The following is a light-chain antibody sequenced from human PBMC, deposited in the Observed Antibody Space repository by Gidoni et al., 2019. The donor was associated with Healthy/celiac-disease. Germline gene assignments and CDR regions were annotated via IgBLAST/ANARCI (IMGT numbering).Light chain of an antibody. J-gene: IGKJ4*01. CDR3: QQYNNWPPLT. CDR2: GAS. Sequence: VLTQSPATLSVSPGERATLSCRASQSFSSNLAWYQQKPGQAPRLLIYGASTRATGIPARFSGSGSGTEFTLTISSLQSEDFAVYYCQQYNNWPPLTFGGGTKVEIK. CDR1: QSFSSN. V-gene: IGKV3-15*01.